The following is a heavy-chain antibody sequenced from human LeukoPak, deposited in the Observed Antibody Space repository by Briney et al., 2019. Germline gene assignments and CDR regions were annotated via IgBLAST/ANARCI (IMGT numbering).Heavy chain of an antibody. Sequence: PSETLSLTCAVYGGSFSGYYWSWIRQPPGKGPEWIGEINHSGSTNYNPSLKSRVTISVDTSKNQFSLKLSSVTAADTAVYYCARVSGYYGSGSSPWGQGTLVTVSS. J-gene: IGHJ5*02. CDR3: ARVSGYYGSGSSP. CDR2: INHSGST. CDR1: GGSFSGYY. D-gene: IGHD3-10*01. V-gene: IGHV4-34*01.